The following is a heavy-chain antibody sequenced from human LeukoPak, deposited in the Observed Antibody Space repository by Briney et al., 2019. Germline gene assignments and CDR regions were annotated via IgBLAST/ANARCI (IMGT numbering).Heavy chain of an antibody. D-gene: IGHD6-6*01. J-gene: IGHJ4*02. Sequence: GASVKVSCKASGGTFSGYAISWVRQAPGQGLEWMGGIIPIFGTANYAQKCQGRVTITADESTSTAYMELSSLRSEDTAVYYCARADSSSSYPTFDYWGQGTLVTVSS. CDR2: IIPIFGTA. V-gene: IGHV1-69*13. CDR1: GGTFSGYA. CDR3: ARADSSSSYPTFDY.